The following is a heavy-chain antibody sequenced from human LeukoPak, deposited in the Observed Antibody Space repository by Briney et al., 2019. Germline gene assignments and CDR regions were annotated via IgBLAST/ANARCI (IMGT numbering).Heavy chain of an antibody. CDR2: ISSNGGST. J-gene: IGHJ4*02. V-gene: IGHV3-64D*06. D-gene: IGHD6-6*01. CDR3: AKDKRYSSSPFDY. CDR1: GFTFSSYA. Sequence: GGSLRLSCSASGFTFSSYAMHWVRQAPGKGLEYVSAISSNGGSTYYADSVKGRFTISRDNSKNTLYLQMSSLRAEDTAVYYCAKDKRYSSSPFDYWGQGTLVTVSS.